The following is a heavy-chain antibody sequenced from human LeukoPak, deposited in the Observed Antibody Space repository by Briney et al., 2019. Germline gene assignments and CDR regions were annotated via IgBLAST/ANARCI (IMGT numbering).Heavy chain of an antibody. V-gene: IGHV3-21*01. Sequence: GGSLRLSCAASGFTFSSYSMNWVRQAPGKGLEWVSSISSSSSYIYYADSVKGRFTISRDNAKNSLYLQMNSLRAEDTAVYYCARDKKSYDSSGPTYYYYGMDVWGQGTTVTVSS. CDR3: ARDKKSYDSSGPTYYYYGMDV. CDR1: GFTFSSYS. J-gene: IGHJ6*02. CDR2: ISSSSSYI. D-gene: IGHD3-22*01.